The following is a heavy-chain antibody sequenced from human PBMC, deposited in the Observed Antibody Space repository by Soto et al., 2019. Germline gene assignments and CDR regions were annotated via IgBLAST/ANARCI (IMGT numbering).Heavy chain of an antibody. J-gene: IGHJ3*02. D-gene: IGHD6-19*01. V-gene: IGHV2-5*01. CDR2: IYWNDDK. CDR1: GFSLSTSGVG. Sequence: SGPTLVNPTQTLTLTCTFSGFSLSTSGVGVGWIRQPPGKALEWLALIYWNDDKRYSPSLKSRLTITKDTSKNQVVLTMTNMDLLDSATYYFAHLTGFGIAVADTRIGAFEIWGKETRFT. CDR3: AHLTGFGIAVADTRIGAFEI.